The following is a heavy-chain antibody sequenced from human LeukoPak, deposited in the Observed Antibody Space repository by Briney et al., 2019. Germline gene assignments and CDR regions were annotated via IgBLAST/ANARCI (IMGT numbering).Heavy chain of an antibody. D-gene: IGHD3-10*01. Sequence: SQTLSLTCAISGDSVSSNSAAWNWIRQSPSRGLKWLGRTYYRSKWYNDYAISVKSRITINPDTSKNQFSLQLRSVTPEDTAMYYCARHSYQKELLWFGEEAGLYGMDVWGQGTTVTVSS. CDR3: ARHSYQKELLWFGEEAGLYGMDV. CDR1: GDSVSSNSAA. J-gene: IGHJ6*02. V-gene: IGHV6-1*01. CDR2: TYYRSKWYN.